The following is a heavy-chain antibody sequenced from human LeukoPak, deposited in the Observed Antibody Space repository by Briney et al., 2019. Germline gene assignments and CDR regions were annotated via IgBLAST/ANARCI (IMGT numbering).Heavy chain of an antibody. Sequence: SETLSLTCAVYGGSFSGYYWSWLRQPPGKGLEWIGEINHSGSTNYNPSLKSRVTISVDTSKNQFSLKLSSVTAADTAVYYCAREAAAAGVYYYYMDVWGKGTTVTVSS. J-gene: IGHJ6*03. CDR2: INHSGST. CDR1: GGSFSGYY. D-gene: IGHD6-13*01. V-gene: IGHV4-34*01. CDR3: AREAAAAGVYYYYMDV.